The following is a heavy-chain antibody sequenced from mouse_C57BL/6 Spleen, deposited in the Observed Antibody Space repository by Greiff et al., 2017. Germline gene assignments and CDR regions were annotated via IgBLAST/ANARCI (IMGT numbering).Heavy chain of an antibody. CDR2: ISSGRSTI. CDR1: GFTLSDYG. Sequence: EVMLVESGGGLVKPGGSLKLSCAASGFTLSDYGMHWVRQAPEKGLEWVAYISSGRSTIYYADTVKGRFTISRDNAKNTLFLQMTSLRSEDTAMYYCARLYDGYPGYYAMDYWGQGTSVTVSS. V-gene: IGHV5-17*01. J-gene: IGHJ4*01. D-gene: IGHD2-3*01. CDR3: ARLYDGYPGYYAMDY.